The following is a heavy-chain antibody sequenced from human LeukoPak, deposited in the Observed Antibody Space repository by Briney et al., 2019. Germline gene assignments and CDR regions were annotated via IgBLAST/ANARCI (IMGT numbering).Heavy chain of an antibody. CDR1: GGSFGNYY. V-gene: IGHV4-59*01. Sequence: SDTLSLTCTVSGGSFGNYYWNWLRHPPGKGLEWLGNIHYSGNTHYSPALKSRVTISADTSKNQFSLKLTSVTAADTAVYYCAGDSRLGEKWGQGTLVTVSS. CDR2: IHYSGNT. J-gene: IGHJ4*02. CDR3: AGDSRLGEK. D-gene: IGHD3-16*01.